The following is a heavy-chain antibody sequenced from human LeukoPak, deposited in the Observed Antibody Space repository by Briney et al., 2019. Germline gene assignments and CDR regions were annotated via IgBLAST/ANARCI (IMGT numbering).Heavy chain of an antibody. D-gene: IGHD3-22*01. V-gene: IGHV3-21*01. CDR3: ARHIVVVSFDY. CDR2: ISSKGTYI. J-gene: IGHJ4*02. Sequence: GGSLILSCEVSGFTFSASNMNWVRQAPGKGLEWVSSISSKGTYINYEDSAKGRFTISSDNAKNSLYLQMNSLRAEDTAVYYCARHIVVVSFDYWGQGPLVTVSS. CDR1: GFTFSASN.